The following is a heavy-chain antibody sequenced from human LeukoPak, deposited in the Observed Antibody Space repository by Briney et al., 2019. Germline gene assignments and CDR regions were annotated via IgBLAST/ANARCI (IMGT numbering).Heavy chain of an antibody. Sequence: ASVKVSCKASGYTFTSYGISWVRQAPGQGLEWMGWISAYNGNTNYAQKLQGRVTMTTDTSTSTAYMELRSLRSDDTAVYYCARDLLRGSGSYTFDYWGQGTLVTVSS. CDR2: ISAYNGNT. D-gene: IGHD3-10*01. CDR3: ARDLLRGSGSYTFDY. CDR1: GYTFTSYG. J-gene: IGHJ4*02. V-gene: IGHV1-18*01.